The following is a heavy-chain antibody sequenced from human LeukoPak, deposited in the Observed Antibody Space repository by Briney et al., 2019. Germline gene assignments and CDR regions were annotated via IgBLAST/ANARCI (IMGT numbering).Heavy chain of an antibody. CDR2: IRSEAVGGTT. D-gene: IGHD3-9*01. V-gene: IGHV3-15*01. J-gene: IGHJ4*02. CDR3: TXDRDLYDILXGYPGXXY. Sequence: GGSLRLSCAASGFTFNNAWMSWVRQAPGKGLEWVGRIRSEAVGGTTDYASPVKGRFTISRDDSKNMVFLQLNSLKAEDTAVYFCTXDRDLYDILXGYPGXXYWGQGTLXTXXS. CDR1: GFTFNNAW.